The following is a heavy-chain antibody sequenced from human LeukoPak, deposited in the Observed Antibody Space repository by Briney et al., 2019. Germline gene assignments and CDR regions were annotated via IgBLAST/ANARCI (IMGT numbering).Heavy chain of an antibody. V-gene: IGHV1-18*01. CDR1: GYTFTSYG. CDR2: ISAYNGNT. Sequence: ASVKVSCKASGYTFTSYGISWVRQAPGQGLEWMGWISAYNGNTNYAQKLQGRVTMTTDTSTSTAYMELRSLRSDDTAVYYCASGATYCSSTSCSLRDYFDYWGQGPLVTVSS. J-gene: IGHJ4*02. CDR3: ASGATYCSSTSCSLRDYFDY. D-gene: IGHD2-2*01.